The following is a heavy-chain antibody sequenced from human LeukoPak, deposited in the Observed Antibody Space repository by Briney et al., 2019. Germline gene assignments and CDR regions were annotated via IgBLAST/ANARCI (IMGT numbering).Heavy chain of an antibody. CDR2: IFYSGST. Sequence: PSETLSLTCTVSGGSISSYYWSWIRQPPGKGLEWIGYIFYSGSTNYNPSLKSRVTISVDTSKKQFSLKLSSVTAADTAVYYCARQGEFGDFDYWGQGTLVTVSS. D-gene: IGHD3-10*01. V-gene: IGHV4-59*08. CDR3: ARQGEFGDFDY. CDR1: GGSISSYY. J-gene: IGHJ4*02.